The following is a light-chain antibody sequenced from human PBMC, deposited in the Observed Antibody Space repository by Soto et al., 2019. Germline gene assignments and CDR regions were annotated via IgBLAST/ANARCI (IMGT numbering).Light chain of an antibody. V-gene: IGKV3-11*01. Sequence: EIVLTQSPATLSLSPGERATLSCRASQSVSSYLAWYKQKPGQAPRLLSYEASNRATGIPARCSGSGSVTDFTLTISRLEPEDFEVYYCQQYNSSPRTFGQGTKVDIK. CDR3: QQYNSSPRT. CDR2: EAS. CDR1: QSVSSY. J-gene: IGKJ1*01.